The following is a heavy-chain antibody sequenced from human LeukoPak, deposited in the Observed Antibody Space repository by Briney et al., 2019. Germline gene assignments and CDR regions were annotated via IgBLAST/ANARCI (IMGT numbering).Heavy chain of an antibody. Sequence: GGSLRLSCAASGFTFDDYGMSWVRQAPGKGLERVSGINWNGGSTGYADSVKGRFTTSRDNAKNSLYLQMNSLRAEDTAVYYCARDSSAARPNYYFDYWGQGTLVTVSS. J-gene: IGHJ4*02. V-gene: IGHV3-20*04. CDR1: GFTFDDYG. D-gene: IGHD6-6*01. CDR2: INWNGGST. CDR3: ARDSSAARPNYYFDY.